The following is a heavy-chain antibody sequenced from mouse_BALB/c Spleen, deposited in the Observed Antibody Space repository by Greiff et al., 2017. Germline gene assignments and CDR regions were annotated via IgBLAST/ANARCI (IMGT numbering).Heavy chain of an antibody. D-gene: IGHD2-3*01. CDR2: IDPENGDT. J-gene: IGHJ3*01. CDR3: NAGDGYCWFAY. Sequence: EVQLQQSGAELVRSGASVKLSCTASGFNIQDYYMHWVKQRPEQGLEWIGWIDPENGDTEYAPKFQGKATMTADTSSNTAYLQLSSLTSEDTAVYYCNAGDGYCWFAYWGQGTLVTVSA. V-gene: IGHV14-4*02. CDR1: GFNIQDYY.